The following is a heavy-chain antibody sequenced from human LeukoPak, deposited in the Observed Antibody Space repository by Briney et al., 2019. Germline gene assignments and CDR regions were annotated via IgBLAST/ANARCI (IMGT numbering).Heavy chain of an antibody. V-gene: IGHV3-7*03. J-gene: IGHJ4*02. CDR1: GFTFSSYW. D-gene: IGHD6-13*01. Sequence: GGSLRLSCAASGFTFSSYWMSWVRQAPGKGLEWVANINQDGSEKCYVDSVKGRFTISRDNAKNSLYLQMNSLRVEDTAVYYCARDGPAAGLYLDYWGQGILVTVSS. CDR3: ARDGPAAGLYLDY. CDR2: INQDGSEK.